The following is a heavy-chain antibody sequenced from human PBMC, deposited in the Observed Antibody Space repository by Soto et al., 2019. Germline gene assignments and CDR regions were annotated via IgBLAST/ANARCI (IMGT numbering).Heavy chain of an antibody. CDR1: GGSISSSNW. J-gene: IGHJ4*02. Sequence: SETLSLTCAVSGGSISSSNWWSWVRQPPGKGLEWIGEIYQSGTTNYNPSLKSRVAISVDKSKNQFSLNLISVTAADTAVYYCARQLGQYYLDYWGQGALVTVSS. CDR3: ARQLGQYYLDY. V-gene: IGHV4-4*02. CDR2: IYQSGTT. D-gene: IGHD7-27*01.